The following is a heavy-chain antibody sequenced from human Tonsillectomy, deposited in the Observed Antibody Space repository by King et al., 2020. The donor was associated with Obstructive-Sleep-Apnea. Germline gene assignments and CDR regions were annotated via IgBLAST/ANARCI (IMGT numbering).Heavy chain of an antibody. J-gene: IGHJ4*02. CDR1: GFSFSSHG. D-gene: IGHD6-13*01. Sequence: QLVQSGGDVVQPGRSLSLSCAASGFSFSSHGIHWGRQAPGKGLEWGAFIRYDGSNQYYADSVRGRFTISRDNTKNTLYLQMNSLRTEDTAVYYCAKDYGQSSSWYMDYWGQGTLVTVSS. CDR3: AKDYGQSSSWYMDY. CDR2: IRYDGSNQ. V-gene: IGHV3-30*02.